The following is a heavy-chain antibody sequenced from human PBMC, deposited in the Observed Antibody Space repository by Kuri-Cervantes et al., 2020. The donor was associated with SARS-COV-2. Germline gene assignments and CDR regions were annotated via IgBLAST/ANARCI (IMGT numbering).Heavy chain of an antibody. V-gene: IGHV3-30*04. CDR3: AAELADAFDI. Sequence: GESLKISCAASGFTFSSYAMHWVRQAPGKGLEWVAVISYDGSNKCYADSVKGRFTISRDNSKNTLYLQMNSLRAEDTAVYYCAAELADAFDIWGQGTMVTVSS. D-gene: IGHD1-1*01. J-gene: IGHJ3*02. CDR1: GFTFSSYA. CDR2: ISYDGSNK.